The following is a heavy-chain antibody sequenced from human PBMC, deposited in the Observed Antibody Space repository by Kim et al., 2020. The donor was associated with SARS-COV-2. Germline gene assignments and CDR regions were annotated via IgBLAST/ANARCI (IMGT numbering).Heavy chain of an antibody. CDR3: ARRDTRAYYSL. CDR2: VFSSGTT. Sequence: SETLSLTCTVSDGSIRDYYWSWFRQPPGKGLEWIGYVFSSGTTNYNPSLESRLTISVDTSKNQFSLRLRSVTAADTAVYYGARRDTRAYYSLWGQGSLVTVSS. V-gene: IGHV4-59*01. D-gene: IGHD3-22*01. J-gene: IGHJ4*02. CDR1: DGSIRDYY.